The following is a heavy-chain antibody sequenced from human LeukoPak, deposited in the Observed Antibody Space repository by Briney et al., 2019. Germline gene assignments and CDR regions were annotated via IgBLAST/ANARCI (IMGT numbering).Heavy chain of an antibody. J-gene: IGHJ4*02. V-gene: IGHV3-64*01. Sequence: PGGSLRLSCAASGFIFSRYSMHWVRQAPGKGLEYVSFISSNGGSTYYANSVKGRFTISRDHSKNTLYLQMDSLRDDAMAVYYCGREEPAGSTDYWGQGALVTGSS. D-gene: IGHD1-14*01. CDR1: GFIFSRYS. CDR2: ISSNGGST. CDR3: GREEPAGSTDY.